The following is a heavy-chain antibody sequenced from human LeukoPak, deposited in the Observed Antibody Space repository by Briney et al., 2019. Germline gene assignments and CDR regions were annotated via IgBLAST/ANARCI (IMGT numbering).Heavy chain of an antibody. CDR3: ASSREATSNWFVY. J-gene: IGHJ5*01. CDR1: GFTVSSNF. Sequence: GGSLRLSCAASGFTVSSNFMTWVRQAPGKGLEWVSLIYSGGSTYYADSVKGRFTISRDNSKNTLYLQMNSLRAEDTAVYHCASSREATSNWFVYWGQGTLVTVSS. D-gene: IGHD2-2*01. CDR2: IYSGGST. V-gene: IGHV3-66*01.